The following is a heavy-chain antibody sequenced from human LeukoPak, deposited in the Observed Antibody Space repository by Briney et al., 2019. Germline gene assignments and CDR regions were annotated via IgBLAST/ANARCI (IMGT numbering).Heavy chain of an antibody. Sequence: KTGESLRLSCAASGFTFSSYTMNCVSQAPGKGLEWVSTISSTSSVIYYADSMKGRFTISRDNAKNSLYLQMNSLRAEDTAVYYCVRKPVGDMPFDYWGQGTLVTVSS. J-gene: IGHJ4*02. CDR3: VRKPVGDMPFDY. CDR2: ISSTSSVI. D-gene: IGHD2-21*02. V-gene: IGHV3-21*01. CDR1: GFTFSSYT.